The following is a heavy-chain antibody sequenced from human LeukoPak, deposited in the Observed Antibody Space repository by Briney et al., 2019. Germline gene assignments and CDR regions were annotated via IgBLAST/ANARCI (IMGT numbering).Heavy chain of an antibody. V-gene: IGHV3-7*01. Sequence: GSLRLSCAASGFTFSDYWMAWVRQAPGKGLEWMANIKQDGSQTYYVDSVKGRFTISRDNAKNSLYLQMNSLRAEDTALYYCARKGLPDYWGQEPWSPSPQ. J-gene: IGHJ4*01. CDR2: IKQDGSQT. CDR1: GFTFSDYW. CDR3: ARKGLPDY.